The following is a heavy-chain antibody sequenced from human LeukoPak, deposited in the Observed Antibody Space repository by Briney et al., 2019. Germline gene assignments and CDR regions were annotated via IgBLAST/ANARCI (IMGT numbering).Heavy chain of an antibody. V-gene: IGHV3-21*01. J-gene: IGHJ4*02. CDR2: ISSSGTAV. CDR1: GFTFDIST. D-gene: IGHD2/OR15-2a*01. Sequence: GGSLRLSCAASGFTFDISTMPWVRQAPGKGLEWVASISSSGTAVDYADSVKGRFTVSRDNARNSLFLQMESLRAQDTAVYYCAGEVNSPFRGDYFDNWGRGSLVTVSS. CDR3: AGEVNSPFRGDYFDN.